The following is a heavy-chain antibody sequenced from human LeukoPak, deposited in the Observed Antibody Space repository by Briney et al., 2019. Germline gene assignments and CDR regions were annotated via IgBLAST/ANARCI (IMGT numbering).Heavy chain of an antibody. V-gene: IGHV3-23*01. Sequence: GGSLRLSCAASGFTFSSYAMSWVRQAPGKGLEWVSAISGSGGSTYYADSVKGRFAISRDNSKNTLYLQMNSLRAEDTAVYYCAKRYYYGPAYFDYWGQGTLVTVSS. CDR1: GFTFSSYA. D-gene: IGHD3-10*01. CDR3: AKRYYYGPAYFDY. CDR2: ISGSGGST. J-gene: IGHJ4*02.